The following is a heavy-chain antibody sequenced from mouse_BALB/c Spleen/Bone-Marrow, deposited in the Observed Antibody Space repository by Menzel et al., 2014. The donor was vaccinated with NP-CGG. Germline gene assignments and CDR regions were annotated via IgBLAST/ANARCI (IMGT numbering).Heavy chain of an antibody. CDR2: ISSVSSTI. D-gene: IGHD4-1*01. CDR1: GFTFSSFG. J-gene: IGHJ2*01. V-gene: IGHV5-17*02. Sequence: EVQRVEPGGGLVQPGGSRKLSCAASGFTFSSFGMHWVRQAPEKGLEWVAYISSVSSTIYYADTVKGRFTISRDNPKNTLFLQMTSLRSEDTAMYYCSSGGNWDDSDYWGQGTTLTVSS. CDR3: SSGGNWDDSDY.